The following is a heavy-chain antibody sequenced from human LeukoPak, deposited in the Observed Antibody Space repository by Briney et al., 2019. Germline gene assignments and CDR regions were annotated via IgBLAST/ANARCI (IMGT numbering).Heavy chain of an antibody. Sequence: GASVKVSCKASGYTFTGYYMHWVRQAPGQGLEWMGWINPNSGGTNYAQKFQGRVTMTRDTSISTAYMELSRLRSDDTAVYYCARDHPMGTGRPRPYSNYEAYNWFDPWGQGTLVTVSS. CDR1: GYTFTGYY. V-gene: IGHV1-2*02. CDR2: INPNSGGT. D-gene: IGHD4-11*01. J-gene: IGHJ5*02. CDR3: ARDHPMGTGRPRPYSNYEAYNWFDP.